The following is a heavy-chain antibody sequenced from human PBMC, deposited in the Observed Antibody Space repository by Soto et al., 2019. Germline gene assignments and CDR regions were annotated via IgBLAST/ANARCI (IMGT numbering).Heavy chain of an antibody. Sequence: EVQLVESGGGLVQPGGSLRLSCAASGFTFSSYSMNWVRQAPGKGLEWVSYISSSSSTIYYADSVKGRFTISRDNAKNSLYLQMNSLRAEDTAVYYCARVPAASFDYWGQGTLVTASS. CDR1: GFTFSSYS. J-gene: IGHJ4*02. CDR2: ISSSSSTI. D-gene: IGHD2-2*01. CDR3: ARVPAASFDY. V-gene: IGHV3-48*01.